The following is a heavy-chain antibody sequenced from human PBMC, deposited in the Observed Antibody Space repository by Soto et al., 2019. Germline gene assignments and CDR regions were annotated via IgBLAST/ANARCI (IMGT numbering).Heavy chain of an antibody. V-gene: IGHV4-31*03. D-gene: IGHD3-22*01. J-gene: IGHJ4*02. CDR2: IYYNGNT. CDR3: ARVFYYDTSGSYYYFDY. Sequence: QVQLQESGPGLVKPSQTLSLTCTVSGGSINSGGYSWSWILQHPGKGLEWIGSIYYNGNTYYNPSLKSRITISLDTSRNQFALRLSSVTAADTAVYYCARVFYYDTSGSYYYFDYCGKGTLVTVSS. CDR1: GGSINSGGYS.